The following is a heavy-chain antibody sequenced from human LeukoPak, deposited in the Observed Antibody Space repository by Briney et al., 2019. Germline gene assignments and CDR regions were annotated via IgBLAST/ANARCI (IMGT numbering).Heavy chain of an antibody. CDR3: ARELGDYYGRVGWFDP. CDR1: GYTFTSYG. J-gene: IGHJ5*02. V-gene: IGHV1-18*01. Sequence: ASVKVSCMASGYTFTSYGISWVRQAPGQGLEWMGWISAYNGNTNYAQKLQGRVTMTTDTSTSTAYMELRSLRSDDTAVYYCARELGDYYGRVGWFDPWGQGTLVTVSS. CDR2: ISAYNGNT. D-gene: IGHD3-10*01.